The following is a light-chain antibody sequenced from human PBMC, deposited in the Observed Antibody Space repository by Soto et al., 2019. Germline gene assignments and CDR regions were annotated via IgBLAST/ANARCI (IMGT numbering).Light chain of an antibody. CDR1: QSIRSY. CDR2: AAS. V-gene: IGKV1-39*01. J-gene: IGKJ4*01. Sequence: DIQMTQSPSSLSASVGDRVTITCRASQSIRSYLNWYQQKPGKAPNLLIYAASSLQSGVPSRFSGSGSWTDFTLTINSLQPEDFATYYCQQSYFAPLTFGGGTKVEVK. CDR3: QQSYFAPLT.